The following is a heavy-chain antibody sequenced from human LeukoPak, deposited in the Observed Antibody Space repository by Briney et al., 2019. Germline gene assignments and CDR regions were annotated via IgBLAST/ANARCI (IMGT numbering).Heavy chain of an antibody. J-gene: IGHJ4*02. V-gene: IGHV3-7*04. CDR2: IKQDGSDQ. CDR3: ARYNTGSVDY. Sequence: GGSLRLSCAASGFTFSSNWMSWVRQAPGKGLEWVANIKQDGSDQYYADSVKGRFTISRDNSKNTLYLQMDSLRAEDTAVYYCARYNTGSVDYWGQGTLVTVSS. CDR1: GFTFSSNW. D-gene: IGHD2-8*02.